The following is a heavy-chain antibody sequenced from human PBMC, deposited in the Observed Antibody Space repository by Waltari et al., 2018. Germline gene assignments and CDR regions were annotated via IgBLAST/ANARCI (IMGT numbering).Heavy chain of an antibody. CDR1: GFILRTYS. Sequence: EEQLVESGGGLVQPGGYLRLSCAPSGFILRTYSINWVRQAPGKGLEWISYISSVGTTIYYADSVKGRVTISRDNAKNSLHLQMNSLRAEDTAVYYCVREIRGTGYFPDAFDIWGQGTMVSVSS. V-gene: IGHV3-48*01. CDR3: VREIRGTGYFPDAFDI. CDR2: ISSVGTTI. D-gene: IGHD3-9*01. J-gene: IGHJ3*02.